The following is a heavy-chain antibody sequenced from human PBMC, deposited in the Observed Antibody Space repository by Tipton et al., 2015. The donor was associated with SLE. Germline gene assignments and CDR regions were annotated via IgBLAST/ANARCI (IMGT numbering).Heavy chain of an antibody. J-gene: IGHJ6*03. CDR2: MHTSGST. V-gene: IGHV4-61*02. D-gene: IGHD3-9*01. Sequence: TLSLTCTVSGGSISSGSYYWSWIRQPAGKGLEGIGRMHTSGSTNYNPSLKSPVTISVDMSKNQFSLQLSSVTAADTAVYYCARGGTPYYYDIHGYSRDYFYMDVWGKGTTVTVSS. CDR1: GGSISSGSYY. CDR3: ARGGTPYYYDIHGYSRDYFYMDV.